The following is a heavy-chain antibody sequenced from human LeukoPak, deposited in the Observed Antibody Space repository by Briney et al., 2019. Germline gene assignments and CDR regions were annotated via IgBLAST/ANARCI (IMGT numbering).Heavy chain of an antibody. CDR1: GYTFTGYY. CDR2: INPNHGDT. V-gene: IGHV1-18*04. Sequence: ASVKVSCKASGYTFTGYYMHWVRQAPGQGLEWMGWINPNHGDTNYAQKLQGRVTMTTDTSTRTAYMELRSLRSDDTAVYYCARDLRAFRDGYKNSNYYLAYWGQGTLVTVSS. D-gene: IGHD5-24*01. J-gene: IGHJ4*02. CDR3: ARDLRAFRDGYKNSNYYLAY.